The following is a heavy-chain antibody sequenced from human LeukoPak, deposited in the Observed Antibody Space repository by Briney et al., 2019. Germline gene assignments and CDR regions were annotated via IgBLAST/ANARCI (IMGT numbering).Heavy chain of an antibody. J-gene: IGHJ4*02. CDR1: GFTFSSYA. CDR2: ISGSGGST. D-gene: IGHD3-10*01. Sequence: PGGSPRLSCAASGFTFSSYAMSWVRQAPGKGLEWVSAISGSGGSTYYADSVKGRFTISRDNSKNTLYLQMDSLRAEDTAVYYCAKVLPPMVRGPYYFDYWGQGTLVTVSS. V-gene: IGHV3-23*01. CDR3: AKVLPPMVRGPYYFDY.